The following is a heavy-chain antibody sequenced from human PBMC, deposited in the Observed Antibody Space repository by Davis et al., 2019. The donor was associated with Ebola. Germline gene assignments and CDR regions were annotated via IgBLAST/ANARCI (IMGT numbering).Heavy chain of an antibody. Sequence: SVKGSCKASGGTFSSYAISWVRQAPGQGLEWMGGIIPIFGTANYAQKFQGRVTMTRDTSTSTVYMELSSLRSEDTAVYYCARELLGYCSSTSCQTYYYYGMDVWGQGTTVTVSS. V-gene: IGHV1-69*05. CDR3: ARELLGYCSSTSCQTYYYYGMDV. D-gene: IGHD2-2*01. J-gene: IGHJ6*02. CDR1: GGTFSSYA. CDR2: IIPIFGTA.